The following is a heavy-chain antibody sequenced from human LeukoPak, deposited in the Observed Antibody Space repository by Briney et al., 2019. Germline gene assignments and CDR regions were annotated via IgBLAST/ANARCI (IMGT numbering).Heavy chain of an antibody. V-gene: IGHV1-69*13. D-gene: IGHD4-23*01. J-gene: IGHJ4*02. CDR3: ARGTTVVTTSFDY. Sequence: SVKVSCKAPGGTFSSYAISWVRQAPGQGLEWMGGIIPIFGTANYAQKFQGRVTITADESTSTAYMELSSLRSEDTAVYYCARGTTVVTTSFDYWGQGTLVTVSS. CDR1: GGTFSSYA. CDR2: IIPIFGTA.